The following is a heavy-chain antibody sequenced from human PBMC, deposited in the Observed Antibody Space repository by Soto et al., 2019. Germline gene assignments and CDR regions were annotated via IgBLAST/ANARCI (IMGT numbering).Heavy chain of an antibody. CDR1: GGSICSSIYY. CDR2: IFYSGST. J-gene: IGHJ5*02. D-gene: IGHD3-3*02. V-gene: IGHV4-39*01. Sequence: PSETLSLTCTVSGGSICSSIYYGGWIRQPPGKGLEWIGSIFYSGSTYYNPSLKSRVTISVDTSKNQFSLKLSSVTAADTAVYYCASPKIAFYNWFDPWGQGTLVTVSS. CDR3: ASPKIAFYNWFDP.